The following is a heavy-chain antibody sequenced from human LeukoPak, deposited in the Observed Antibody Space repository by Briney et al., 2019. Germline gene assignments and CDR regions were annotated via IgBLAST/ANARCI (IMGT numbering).Heavy chain of an antibody. V-gene: IGHV4-34*01. CDR2: INHSGST. CDR3: ARGGVSLRGAINWFDS. Sequence: PSETLSLTCAVYGGSFSGYYWSWIRQPPGKGLEWIGEINHSGSTNYNPSLKSRVTISVDTSKNQFSLKLSSVTAADPAVYYCARGGVSLRGAINWFDSWGQGTLVTVSS. CDR1: GGSFSGYY. J-gene: IGHJ5*01. D-gene: IGHD3-10*01.